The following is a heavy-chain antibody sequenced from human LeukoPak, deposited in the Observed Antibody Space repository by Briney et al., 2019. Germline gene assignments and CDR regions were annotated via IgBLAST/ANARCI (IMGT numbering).Heavy chain of an antibody. D-gene: IGHD6-19*01. CDR3: AKDNRRHYTSGPNPDSLH. CDR2: ISWNSGTI. J-gene: IGHJ4*02. Sequence: GGSLRLSCAGSGFIFNNYAMHWVRQPPGKGLEWVSGISWNSGTIDYAESVRGRFTISSDNAKNSLYLQMDSLRVEDTAFYYCAKDNRRHYTSGPNPDSLHWGQGALVTVSS. V-gene: IGHV3-9*01. CDR1: GFIFNNYA.